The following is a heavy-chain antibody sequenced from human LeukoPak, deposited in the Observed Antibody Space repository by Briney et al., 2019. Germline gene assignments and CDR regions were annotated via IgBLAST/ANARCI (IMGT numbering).Heavy chain of an antibody. V-gene: IGHV1-8*01. J-gene: IGHJ2*01. CDR1: EYTFTSYD. Sequence: ASVKVSCKASEYTFTSYDINWVRQATGQGLEWMGWMNPNSGNTGYAQKFQGRVTMTRDTSISTAYMELSSLRSEDTAVYYCARGSEQWYFALWGRGTLVTVSS. D-gene: IGHD1-14*01. CDR3: ARGSEQWYFAL. CDR2: MNPNSGNT.